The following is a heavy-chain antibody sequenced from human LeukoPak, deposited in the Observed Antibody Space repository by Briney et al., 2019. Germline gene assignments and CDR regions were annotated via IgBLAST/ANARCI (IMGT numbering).Heavy chain of an antibody. Sequence: GGTLRLSCAASGFTFSSFGMSWVRQAPGKGLEWVSAISGSGSSTYYADSVKGRFTISRDNSKNTLYLQMNSLRAEDTAVYYCARSGIVVPAFGRFDPWGQGTLVTVSS. V-gene: IGHV3-23*01. D-gene: IGHD2-2*01. J-gene: IGHJ5*02. CDR3: ARSGIVVPAFGRFDP. CDR1: GFTFSSFG. CDR2: ISGSGSST.